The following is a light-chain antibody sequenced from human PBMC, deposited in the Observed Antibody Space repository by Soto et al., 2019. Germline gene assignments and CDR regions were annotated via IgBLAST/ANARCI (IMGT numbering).Light chain of an antibody. CDR3: MEGTHWPWT. CDR1: QSLIHSDGNTY. CDR2: KVS. Sequence: DVVMTQSPLSLPVTLGQPASISCRSSQSLIHSDGNTYLNWFQQRPGQSPRRLIYKVSDRDSGVPDRFNGSGSGTDFTLKISRVEAADVGVYYCMEGTHWPWTFGQGTEVEIK. V-gene: IGKV2-30*02. J-gene: IGKJ1*01.